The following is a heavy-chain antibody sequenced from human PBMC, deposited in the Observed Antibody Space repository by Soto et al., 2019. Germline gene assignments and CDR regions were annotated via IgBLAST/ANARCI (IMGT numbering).Heavy chain of an antibody. CDR3: ARDHLRTIAAAGPYYYYYMDV. Sequence: ASVKVSCKASGYTFTSYGISLVRQAPGQGLEWMGWISAYNGNTNYAQKLQGRVAMTTDTSTSTAYMELRSLRSDDTAVYYCARDHLRTIAAAGPYYYYYMDVWGKGTTVTVSS. CDR1: GYTFTSYG. CDR2: ISAYNGNT. V-gene: IGHV1-18*01. D-gene: IGHD6-13*01. J-gene: IGHJ6*03.